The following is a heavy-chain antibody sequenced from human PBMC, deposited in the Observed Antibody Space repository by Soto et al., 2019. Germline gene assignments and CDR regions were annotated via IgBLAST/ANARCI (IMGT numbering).Heavy chain of an antibody. CDR3: ARGHDISTGWKFIY. CDR1: GYDFTNYG. J-gene: IGHJ4*02. V-gene: IGHV1-18*01. CDR2: ISAYNGNI. D-gene: IGHD3-9*01. Sequence: QVQLVQSGAEVKKPGASVKVSCKAYGYDFTNYGINWVRQAPGQGLEWMGWISAYNGNIVYAQKFQGRATLTTDTSTDSAYMELGSLRSDDTAVYYCARGHDISTGWKFIYWGQGTLVTVSS.